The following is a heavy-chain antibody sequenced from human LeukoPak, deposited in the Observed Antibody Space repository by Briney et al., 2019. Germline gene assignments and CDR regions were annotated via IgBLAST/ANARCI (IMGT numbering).Heavy chain of an antibody. V-gene: IGHV3-74*01. CDR2: IDSDGSRT. Sequence: GGSLRLSCAASGFTFSTSWMHWVRQTPGEGLVWVSLIDSDGSRTNYADSVKGRFTISRDNAKNTLYLQMNGLRAEDTAVYYCAKLIPGIAAGGSDYWGQGTLVTVSS. D-gene: IGHD6-13*01. CDR3: AKLIPGIAAGGSDY. J-gene: IGHJ4*02. CDR1: GFTFSTSW.